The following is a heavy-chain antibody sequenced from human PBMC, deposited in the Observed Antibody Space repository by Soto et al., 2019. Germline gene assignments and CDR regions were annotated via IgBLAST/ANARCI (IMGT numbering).Heavy chain of an antibody. CDR2: TFYRSKWYN. Sequence: SQTLSLTCAISGDSVSSNSAAWSWIRQSPSRGLEWLGRTFYRSKWYNDYAVSVKGRITINPDTSKNQFSLKLSSVTAADTAVYYCARYYFDTGGYSNWFDPWGQGTLVTVSS. V-gene: IGHV6-1*01. CDR3: ARYYFDTGGYSNWFDP. CDR1: GDSVSSNSAA. D-gene: IGHD3-22*01. J-gene: IGHJ5*02.